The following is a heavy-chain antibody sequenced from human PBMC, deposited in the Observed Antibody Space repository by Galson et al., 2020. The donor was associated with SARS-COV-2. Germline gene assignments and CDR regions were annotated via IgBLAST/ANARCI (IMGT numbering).Heavy chain of an antibody. CDR1: GGSMNIYY. CDR3: ARLPVVRGVDY. V-gene: IGHV4-59*01. J-gene: IGHJ4*02. D-gene: IGHD3-10*01. CDR2: LYYRVKT. Sequence: ASETLSLTCTVSGGSMNIYYWSWIRQSPERGLEWIAYLYYRVKTKYNPSLESRVTISVDTSKNQFSLKLSSVTAADTALYYCARLPVVRGVDYWGQGIQVTVSS.